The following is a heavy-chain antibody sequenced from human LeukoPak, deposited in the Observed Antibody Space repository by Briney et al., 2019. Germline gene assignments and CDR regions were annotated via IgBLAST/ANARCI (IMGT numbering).Heavy chain of an antibody. D-gene: IGHD4-17*01. J-gene: IGHJ6*04. CDR1: GGSISSSNW. Sequence: PSETLSLTCAVSGGSISSSNWWSWVRQPPGKGLEWIGEIYHSGSTNYNPSLKSRVTIPVDKSKNQFSLKLSSVTAADTAVYYCARDLRLRPFYYYYGMDVWGKGTTVTVSS. V-gene: IGHV4-4*02. CDR2: IYHSGST. CDR3: ARDLRLRPFYYYYGMDV.